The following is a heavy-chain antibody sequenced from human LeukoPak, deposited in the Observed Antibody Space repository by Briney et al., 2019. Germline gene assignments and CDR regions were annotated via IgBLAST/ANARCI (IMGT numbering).Heavy chain of an antibody. V-gene: IGHV2-70*11. Sequence: SGPTLVKPTQTLTLTCTFSGFSLSTSGMCVSWVRQPPGKALEWLARIDWDDDKYYSTSLETRLTISKDTSKNQVVLTMTNMDPVDTATYYCATFGTRTQYFDYWGQGTPVTVSS. CDR3: ATFGTRTQYFDY. CDR1: GFSLSTSGMC. CDR2: IDWDDDK. D-gene: IGHD3-16*01. J-gene: IGHJ4*02.